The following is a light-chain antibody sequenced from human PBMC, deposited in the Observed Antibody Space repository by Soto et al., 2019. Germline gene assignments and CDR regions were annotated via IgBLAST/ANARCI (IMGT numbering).Light chain of an antibody. V-gene: IGLV1-40*01. CDR3: QSFDGSLSGRV. J-gene: IGLJ2*01. CDR1: SSNIGAGYD. CDR2: GNS. Sequence: QSVLTQPSSVSGAPGQRVTILCTGSSSNIGAGYDVHWYQQLPGAAPKLLIHGNSNRPSGVPDRFSGSKSGTSASLAITGLQAEDEADYYCQSFDGSLSGRVFGGGTKVTVL.